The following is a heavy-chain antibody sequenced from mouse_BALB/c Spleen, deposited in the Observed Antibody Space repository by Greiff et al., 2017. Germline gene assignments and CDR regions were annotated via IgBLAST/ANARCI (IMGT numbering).Heavy chain of an antibody. CDR2: INSNGGST. V-gene: IGHV5-6-3*01. Sequence: EVKLVESGGGLVQPGGSLKLSCAASGFTFSSYGMSWVRQTPDKRLELVATINSNGGSTYYPDSVKGRFTISRDNAKNTLYLQMSSLKSEDTAMYYCARDRGITTAYFDYWGQGTTLTVSS. CDR3: ARDRGITTAYFDY. D-gene: IGHD1-2*01. CDR1: GFTFSSYG. J-gene: IGHJ2*01.